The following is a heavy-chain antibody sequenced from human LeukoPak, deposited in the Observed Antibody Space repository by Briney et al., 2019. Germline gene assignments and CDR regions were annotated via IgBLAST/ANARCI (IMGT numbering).Heavy chain of an antibody. D-gene: IGHD5-18*01. Sequence: SETLSLTCAVSGGSISSYYWSWIRQPPGKGLEWIGFFYDSGSTNYNPSLKSRVTISVDTSKNHFSLKLSSVTAADTAVYYCARGPGGYSYGYYFDYWGQGTLVTVSS. CDR2: FYDSGST. V-gene: IGHV4-59*01. CDR3: ARGPGGYSYGYYFDY. CDR1: GGSISSYY. J-gene: IGHJ4*02.